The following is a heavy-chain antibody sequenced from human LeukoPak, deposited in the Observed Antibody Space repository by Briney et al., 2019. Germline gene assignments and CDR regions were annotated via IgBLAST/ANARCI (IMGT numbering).Heavy chain of an antibody. V-gene: IGHV4-39*01. CDR2: IYYSGGT. Sequence: SETLSLTCTVSGGSISSSSYYWGWIRQPPGKGLEWIGSIYYSGGTYYNPSLKSRVTISVDTSKNQFSLKLSSVTAADTAVYYCARGHYYGSGYFDYWGQGTLVTVSS. J-gene: IGHJ4*02. CDR3: ARGHYYGSGYFDY. CDR1: GGSISSSSYY. D-gene: IGHD3-10*01.